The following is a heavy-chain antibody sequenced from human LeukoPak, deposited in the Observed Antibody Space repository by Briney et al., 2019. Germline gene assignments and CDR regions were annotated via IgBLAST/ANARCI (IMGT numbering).Heavy chain of an antibody. CDR2: ISGTGTTI. V-gene: IGHV3-48*04. CDR3: ARGGLGSWTFDS. CDR1: GFILSSYG. Sequence: GGSLRLSCAASGFILSSYGMNRVHQAPGKGLEWVSYISGTGTTIYYADSVKGRFTISRDNAKYSLHLQMDSLRADDTAVYSCARGGLGSWTFDSWGQGTLVTVSS. J-gene: IGHJ5*01. D-gene: IGHD3-10*01.